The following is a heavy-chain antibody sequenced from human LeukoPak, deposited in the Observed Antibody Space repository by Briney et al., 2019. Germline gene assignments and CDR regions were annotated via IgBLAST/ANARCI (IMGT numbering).Heavy chain of an antibody. CDR3: ARVVGRYCSSTSCYIDY. J-gene: IGHJ4*02. CDR2: IYDSGST. Sequence: SETLSLTCTVSGGSVSTYYWSWIRQPPGKGLEWIGYIYDSGSTNYNPSLKSRVTISEDTSKRQFSLKLRSVTAADTAVYYCARVVGRYCSSTSCYIDYWGQGTLVTVSS. V-gene: IGHV4-59*02. D-gene: IGHD2-2*02. CDR1: GGSVSTYY.